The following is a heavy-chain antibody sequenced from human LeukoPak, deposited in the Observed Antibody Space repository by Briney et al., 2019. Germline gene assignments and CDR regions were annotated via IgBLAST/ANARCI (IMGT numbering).Heavy chain of an antibody. CDR3: AIVPNSSGWPYFDY. V-gene: IGHV1-2*02. D-gene: IGHD6-19*01. Sequence: ASVKVSCKASGYTFTGYYMHWVRQAPGQGLEWMGWINPNSGGTNYAQKFQGRVTMTRDTSISTAYMELSRLRSADTAVYYCAIVPNSSGWPYFDYWGQGTLVTVSS. CDR1: GYTFTGYY. CDR2: INPNSGGT. J-gene: IGHJ4*02.